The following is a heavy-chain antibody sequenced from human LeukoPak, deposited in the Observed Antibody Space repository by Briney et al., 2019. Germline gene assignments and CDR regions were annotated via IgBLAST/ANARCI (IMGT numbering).Heavy chain of an antibody. CDR2: IYYSGTT. D-gene: IGHD3-22*01. V-gene: IGHV4-28*01. J-gene: IGHJ6*03. Sequence: SDTLSLTRAVSGYSISSSNWWGWIRQPPGKGLEWIGYIYYSGTTNYNPSLKSRVTMSVDTSKNQFSLKLSSVTAADTAVYYCTRGSIAYYYMDVWGKGTTVTISS. CDR3: TRGSIAYYYMDV. CDR1: GYSISSSNW.